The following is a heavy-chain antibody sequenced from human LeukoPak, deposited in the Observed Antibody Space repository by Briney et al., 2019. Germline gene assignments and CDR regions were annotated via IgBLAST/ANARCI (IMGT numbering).Heavy chain of an antibody. J-gene: IGHJ3*02. CDR3: ARAGRWEGRPHAFDI. CDR1: GASISSSSYY. D-gene: IGHD1-26*01. V-gene: IGHV4-39*07. CDR2: IYYSGST. Sequence: PSETLSLTCTVSGASISSSSYYWGWIRQPPGKGLEWIGSIYYSGSTYYNPSLKSRVTISVDTSKNQFSLKLSSVTAADTAVYYCARAGRWEGRPHAFDIWGQGTMVTVSS.